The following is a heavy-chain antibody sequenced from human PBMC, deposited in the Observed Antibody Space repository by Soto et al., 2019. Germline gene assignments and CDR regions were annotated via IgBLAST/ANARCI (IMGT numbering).Heavy chain of an antibody. J-gene: IGHJ6*02. CDR1: GYTFTSYA. CDR2: INAGNGNT. Sequence: QVQLVQSGAEEKTPGASVKVSCKATGYTFTSYAMHWVRQAPGQRLEWMGWINAGNGNTKYSQKFQGRVTITRDTSASTAYMELSSLRSEDTAVYYCARDPSYYGMDVWGQGTTVTVSS. CDR3: ARDPSYYGMDV. V-gene: IGHV1-3*05.